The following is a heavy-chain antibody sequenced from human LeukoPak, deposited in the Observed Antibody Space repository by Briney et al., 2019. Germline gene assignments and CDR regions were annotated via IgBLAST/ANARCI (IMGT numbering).Heavy chain of an antibody. J-gene: IGHJ4*02. CDR1: RGSISRSDYY. CDR2: IYSSGSS. V-gene: IGHV4-39*01. D-gene: IGHD3-22*01. Sequence: SEILSLTCTVSRGSISRSDYYWGWIRQPPGKGLEWLGSIYSSGSSYYNPPLKSRVAISVDTSKNQFSLKLSSVTAADTAVYYCATLDYKYDSSGFQFDSWGQGTLVSVSS. CDR3: ATLDYKYDSSGFQFDS.